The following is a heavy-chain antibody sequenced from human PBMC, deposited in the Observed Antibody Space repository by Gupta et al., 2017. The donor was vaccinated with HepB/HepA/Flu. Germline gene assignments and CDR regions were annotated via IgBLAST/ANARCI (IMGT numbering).Heavy chain of an antibody. D-gene: IGHD3-10*01. Sequence: EVQLVESGGGVVQPGGSLRLSCAASGFTFDDSAMHWVRQAPGKGLEWVSLISGDGGSTYYADSVKGRLTISRDNSKNSLYLQMNSLRTEDTALYYCAKDLFTHFASEFYGMDVWGQGTTVTVS. J-gene: IGHJ6*02. CDR2: ISGDGGST. CDR3: AKDLFTHFASEFYGMDV. CDR1: GFTFDDSA. V-gene: IGHV3-43*02.